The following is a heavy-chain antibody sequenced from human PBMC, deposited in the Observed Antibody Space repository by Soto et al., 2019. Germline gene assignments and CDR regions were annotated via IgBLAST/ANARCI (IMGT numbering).Heavy chain of an antibody. CDR1: GFTFDVYA. CDR2: ISWNSGSI. CDR3: AKGVAVAGRYFPH. J-gene: IGHJ1*01. V-gene: IGHV3-9*01. D-gene: IGHD6-19*01. Sequence: EVQLVESGGGLVQPGRSLRLSCAASGFTFDVYAMHWVRQAPGKGLEWVSGISWNSGSIGYADSVKGRFTISRDNAKNSLYRQMNSLRAEDTAFYYCAKGVAVAGRYFPHWGQGTLVTVSS.